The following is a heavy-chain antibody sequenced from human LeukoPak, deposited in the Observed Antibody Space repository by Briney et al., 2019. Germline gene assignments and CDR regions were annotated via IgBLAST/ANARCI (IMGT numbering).Heavy chain of an antibody. V-gene: IGHV4-34*01. Sequence: KSSETLSLTCAVYGGSFSGYYWSWIRQPPGKGLEWIGEINHSGSTNYNPSLKSRVTISVDTSKNQFSLKLSSVTAADTAVYYCARGRGVAATWFDYWGQGTLVTVSS. CDR2: INHSGST. J-gene: IGHJ4*02. CDR3: ARGRGVAATWFDY. D-gene: IGHD2-15*01. CDR1: GGSFSGYY.